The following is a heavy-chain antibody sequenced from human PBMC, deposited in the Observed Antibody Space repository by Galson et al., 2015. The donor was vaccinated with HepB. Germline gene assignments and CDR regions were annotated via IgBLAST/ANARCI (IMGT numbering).Heavy chain of an antibody. CDR1: GFTFTSSA. D-gene: IGHD2-2*01. CDR2: IVVGSGNT. V-gene: IGHV1-58*02. J-gene: IGHJ4*02. Sequence: SVKVSCKASGFTFTSSAMQWVRQARGQRLEWIGWIVVGSGNTNYAQKFQERVTITRDMSTSTAYMELSSLRSEDTAVYYCAANAIDYCSSTSCYEDLAADYWGQGTLVTVSS. CDR3: AANAIDYCSSTSCYEDLAADY.